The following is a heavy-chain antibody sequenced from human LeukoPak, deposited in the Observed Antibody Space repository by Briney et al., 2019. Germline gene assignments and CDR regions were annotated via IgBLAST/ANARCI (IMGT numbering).Heavy chain of an antibody. V-gene: IGHV1-69*04. Sequence: SLKVSCTTSGGAFSGYTISWGRQGPVQRLKWMGRIIPILGIANYAQKFQGRVTITADKSTSTAYMELSSLRSEDTAVYYCAREGITMIVVVIWGQGTLVTVSS. CDR3: AREGITMIVVVI. J-gene: IGHJ4*02. CDR2: IIPILGIA. D-gene: IGHD3-22*01. CDR1: GGAFSGYT.